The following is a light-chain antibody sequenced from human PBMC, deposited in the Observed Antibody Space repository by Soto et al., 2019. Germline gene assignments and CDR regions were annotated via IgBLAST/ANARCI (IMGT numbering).Light chain of an antibody. CDR1: ESISTW. CDR2: GAY. V-gene: IGKV1-12*01. J-gene: IGKJ4*01. Sequence: DIQMTQSPSTLSASVGDRVTITCRASESISTWLAWYQQKPGKSPKLRIYGAYRLHVGVPSRFTTSGSGTDFTLTITSLQPEAFGIYFCQQTPDLPRTFGLGTKVEF. CDR3: QQTPDLPRT.